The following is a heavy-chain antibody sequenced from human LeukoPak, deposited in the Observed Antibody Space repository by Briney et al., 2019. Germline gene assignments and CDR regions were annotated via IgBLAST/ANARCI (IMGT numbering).Heavy chain of an antibody. V-gene: IGHV4-31*11. CDR3: ARANYYDSGGFLPVVYPSDY. D-gene: IGHD3-22*01. Sequence: SGTLSLTCAVSGGSISSSDYYWSWIRQHPGKGLEWIGYIYYSGSTYYNPSLKSRVTISLDTSKNQFSLKLSSVTAADTAVYYCARANYYDSGGFLPVVYPSDYWGQGTLVTVSS. CDR1: GGSISSSDYY. CDR2: IYYSGST. J-gene: IGHJ4*02.